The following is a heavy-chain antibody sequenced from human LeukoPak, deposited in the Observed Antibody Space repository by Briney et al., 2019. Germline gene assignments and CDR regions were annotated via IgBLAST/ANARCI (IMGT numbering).Heavy chain of an antibody. V-gene: IGHV4-34*01. J-gene: IGHJ2*01. CDR1: GGSFSGYY. D-gene: IGHD1-1*01. Sequence: SETLSLTCVVYGGSFSGYYWSWIRQPPGKGLEWIGEIDQSGTTNYNPSPKSRVSISVDTFKKQFSLTLTSMTAADTAVYYCARVSWNDDVYFDLWGRGTLVTVSS. CDR3: ARVSWNDDVYFDL. CDR2: IDQSGTT.